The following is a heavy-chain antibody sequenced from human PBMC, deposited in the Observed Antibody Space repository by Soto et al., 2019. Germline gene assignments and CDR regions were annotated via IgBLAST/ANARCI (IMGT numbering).Heavy chain of an antibody. Sequence: QEQLIQSGAEVKKPGASVVVSCKASGYTFTDYYFHWVRQAPGQGLEWMGWINPNDGDTNYAQKFQGRVTMTRDTSISTAYVELSSLRSDDTAVYYSATVPAAALKEDYWGQGTLVTVSS. CDR3: ATVPAAALKEDY. CDR2: INPNDGDT. D-gene: IGHD6-13*01. V-gene: IGHV1-2*02. J-gene: IGHJ4*02. CDR1: GYTFTDYY.